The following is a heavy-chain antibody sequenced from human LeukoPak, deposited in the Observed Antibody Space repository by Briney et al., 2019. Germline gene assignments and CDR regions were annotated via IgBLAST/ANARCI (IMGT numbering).Heavy chain of an antibody. Sequence: PSETLSLTCTVSSASISTGGYWSWIRQHPEKGRGGICYIHLTGQTYYRPSLRRRASISVAKPPQPSCMYLTSVMAADTAVYFCSGIVLGEAAEFDLWGQGTLVTVSS. D-gene: IGHD2-8*01. J-gene: IGHJ4*02. CDR3: SGIVLGEAAEFDL. CDR2: IHLTGQT. V-gene: IGHV4-31*03. CDR1: SASISTGGY.